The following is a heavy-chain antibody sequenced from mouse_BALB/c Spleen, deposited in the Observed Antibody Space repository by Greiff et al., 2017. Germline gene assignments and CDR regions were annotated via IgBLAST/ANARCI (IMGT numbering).Heavy chain of an antibody. J-gene: IGHJ2*01. V-gene: IGHV5-6*01. D-gene: IGHD2-14*01. CDR1: GFTFSSYG. CDR3: ARHDRYDEDY. Sequence: EVQGVESGGDLVKPGGSLKLSCAASGFTFSSYGMSWVRQTPDKRLEWVATISSGGSYTYYPDSVKGRFTISRDNAKNTLYLQMSSLKSEDTAMYYCARHDRYDEDYWGQGTTLTVSS. CDR2: ISSGGSYT.